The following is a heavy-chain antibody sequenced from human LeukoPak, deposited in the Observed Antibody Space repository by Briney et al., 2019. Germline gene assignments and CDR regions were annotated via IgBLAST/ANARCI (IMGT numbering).Heavy chain of an antibody. J-gene: IGHJ4*02. Sequence: GASVKVSCKASGYTFTGYYMHWVRQAPGQGLEWMGWINPNSGGTDYAQKFQGRVTMTRDTSISTAYMELSRLRSDDTAVYYCARGPDRPYDYVWGSYRSMPRPLCDYWGQGTLVTVSS. CDR3: ARGPDRPYDYVWGSYRSMPRPLCDY. CDR2: INPNSGGT. D-gene: IGHD3-16*02. V-gene: IGHV1-2*02. CDR1: GYTFTGYY.